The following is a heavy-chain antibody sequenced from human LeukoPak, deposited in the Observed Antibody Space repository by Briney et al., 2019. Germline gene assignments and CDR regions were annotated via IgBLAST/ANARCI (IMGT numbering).Heavy chain of an antibody. J-gene: IGHJ5*02. CDR2: IYYSGST. Sequence: PSETLSLTCTVSGGSISSFYWSWIRQPPGKGLEWIGYIYYSGSTNYNPSLKSRVTISVDTSKNQSSLKLSSVTAADTAVYYCARGGYGDYETWGQGTLVTVSS. D-gene: IGHD4-17*01. CDR3: ARGGYGDYET. CDR1: GGSISSFY. V-gene: IGHV4-59*01.